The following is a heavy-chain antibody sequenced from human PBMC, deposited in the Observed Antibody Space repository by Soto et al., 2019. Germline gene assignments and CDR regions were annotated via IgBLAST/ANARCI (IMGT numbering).Heavy chain of an antibody. D-gene: IGHD3-10*01. CDR2: ISYDGSNK. CDR1: GFTFSSYA. V-gene: IGHV3-30-3*01. J-gene: IGHJ4*02. CDR3: AGRGYYGSGTSFDY. Sequence: QVQLVESGGGVVQPGRSLRLSCAASGFTFSSYAMHWVRQAPGKGLEWVAVISYDGSNKYYADSVKGRFTISRDNSKNTLYLQMNILRAEDTAVYYCAGRGYYGSGTSFDYWGQGTLVTVSS.